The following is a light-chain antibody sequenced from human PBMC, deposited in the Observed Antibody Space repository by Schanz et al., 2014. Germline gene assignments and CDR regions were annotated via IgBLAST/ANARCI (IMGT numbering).Light chain of an antibody. J-gene: IGKJ2*01. CDR3: LQDYNYP. CDR2: AAS. CDR1: QGIRND. V-gene: IGKV1-6*01. Sequence: ATQMTQSPSSLSAFVGDRVTITCRASQGIRNDLGWFRQKPGKAPKLLIYAASSLQSGVPSRFSGSGSGTDFTLTISSLQPEDFATYYCLQDYNYPFGQGTKLEIK.